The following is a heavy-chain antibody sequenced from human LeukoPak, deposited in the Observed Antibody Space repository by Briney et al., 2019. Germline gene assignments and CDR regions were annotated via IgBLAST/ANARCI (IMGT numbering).Heavy chain of an antibody. CDR3: TRHKWGESGYYLDY. Sequence: GGSLRLSCAASGFTFNTFGIHWVRQAPGKGLDWVAVISYDGNKEYYADSVKGRFTISRDNSKNTLYLQMNSLKTEDTAVYYCTRHKWGESGYYLDYWGQGTLVTVSS. CDR1: GFTFNTFG. J-gene: IGHJ4*02. V-gene: IGHV3-30*03. CDR2: ISYDGNKE. D-gene: IGHD3-3*01.